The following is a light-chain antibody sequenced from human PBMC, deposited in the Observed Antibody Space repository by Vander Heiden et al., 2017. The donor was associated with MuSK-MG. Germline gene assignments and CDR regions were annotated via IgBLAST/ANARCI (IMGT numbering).Light chain of an antibody. CDR1: QSVLYRSNDKSA. J-gene: IGKJ4*01. V-gene: IGKV4-1*01. CDR2: WAS. Sequence: DIVMTQSPDSLAVSLGERATINCKSSQSVLYRSNDKSALAWYQQKPGRSPKLLISWASTRESGVPDRFSGSASGTHFTLTISSLQAEDVAVYYCQQDASTPLTFGGGTRVEIK. CDR3: QQDASTPLT.